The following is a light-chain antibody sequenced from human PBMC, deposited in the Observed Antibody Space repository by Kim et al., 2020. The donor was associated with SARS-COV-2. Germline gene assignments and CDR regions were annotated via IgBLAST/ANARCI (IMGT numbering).Light chain of an antibody. J-gene: IGLJ1*01. CDR3: NSRDTSGYHHYV. CDR2: GKN. CDR1: SLRSYY. V-gene: IGLV3-19*01. Sequence: SSELTQDPAVSVALGQTVRITCQGDSLRSYYASWYQQKPGQAPVLVIYGKNNRPPGIPDRFSGSSPGNTASLTIPGAQAEDEADYYCNSRDTSGYHHYV.